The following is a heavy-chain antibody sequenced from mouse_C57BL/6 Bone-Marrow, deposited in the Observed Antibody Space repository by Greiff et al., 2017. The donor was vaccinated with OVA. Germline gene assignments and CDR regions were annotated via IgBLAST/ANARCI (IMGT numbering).Heavy chain of an antibody. D-gene: IGHD3-2*02. CDR3: ANLRLPAWFAY. Sequence: EVKVVESGGDLVKPGGSLKLSCAASGFTFSSYGMSWVRQTPDKRLEWVATISSGGSYTYYPDSVKGRFTISRDNAKNTLYLQMSSLKSEDTAMYYCANLRLPAWFAYWGQGTLVTVSA. V-gene: IGHV5-6*01. J-gene: IGHJ3*01. CDR2: ISSGGSYT. CDR1: GFTFSSYG.